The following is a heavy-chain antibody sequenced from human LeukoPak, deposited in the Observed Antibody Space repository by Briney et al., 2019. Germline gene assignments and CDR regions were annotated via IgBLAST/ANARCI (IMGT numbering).Heavy chain of an antibody. Sequence: GGSLRLSCAASGFTFGSYGMHWVRQAPGKGLEWVAVISYDGSNKYYADSVKGRFTISRDNSKNTLYLQMNSLRAEDTAVYYCAKEYYYGSGGFDPWGQGTLVTVSS. J-gene: IGHJ5*02. CDR3: AKEYYYGSGGFDP. CDR2: ISYDGSNK. D-gene: IGHD3-10*01. V-gene: IGHV3-30*18. CDR1: GFTFGSYG.